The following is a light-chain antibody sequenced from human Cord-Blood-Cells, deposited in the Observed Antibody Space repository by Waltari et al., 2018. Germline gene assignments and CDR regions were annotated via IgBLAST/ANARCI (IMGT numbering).Light chain of an antibody. CDR2: EDN. J-gene: IGLJ3*02. CDR1: SGSIASTD. Sequence: NFMLTHPPSVSDSPGKTVTISCTGSSGSIASTDVPSYQQRPGSAPTTVIYEDNQRPSGVPDRFSGSIDSSSNSASLTISGLKTEDEADYYCQSYDSSNHWVFGGGTKLTVL. CDR3: QSYDSSNHWV. V-gene: IGLV6-57*02.